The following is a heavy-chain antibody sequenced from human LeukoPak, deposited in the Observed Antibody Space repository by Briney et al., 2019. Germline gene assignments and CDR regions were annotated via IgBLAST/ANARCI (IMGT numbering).Heavy chain of an antibody. J-gene: IGHJ4*02. CDR2: ITDRGGT. CDR1: GGSVSGYS. CDR3: ARVPDWEPIDK. Sequence: SETLSLTCAVSGGSVSGYSWSWIRQPPGKGLEWIGDITDRGGTSYTPSLTSRVTISLDTSKNQFSLHLTSVTAADTAVYFCARVPDWEPIDKWGQGTLVTVSS. V-gene: IGHV4-34*01. D-gene: IGHD1-26*01.